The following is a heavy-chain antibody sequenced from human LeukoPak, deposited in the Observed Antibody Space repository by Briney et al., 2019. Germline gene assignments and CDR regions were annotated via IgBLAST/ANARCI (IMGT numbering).Heavy chain of an antibody. D-gene: IGHD1-26*01. CDR3: AKEVIVGVSFDY. J-gene: IGHJ4*02. V-gene: IGHV3-53*01. CDR1: GFTVSSNY. CDR2: IYSGGST. Sequence: GGSLRLSCAASGFTVSSNYMSWVRQAPGKGLEWVSVIYSGGSTYYADPVKGRFTISRDNSKNTLYLQMNSLRAEDTAVYYCAKEVIVGVSFDYWGQGTLVTVSS.